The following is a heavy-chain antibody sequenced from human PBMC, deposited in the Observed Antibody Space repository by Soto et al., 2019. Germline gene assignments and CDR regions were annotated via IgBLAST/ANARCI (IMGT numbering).Heavy chain of an antibody. CDR2: IDPSDSYT. Sequence: GESLKISWKGSGYSFTSSWITWVRQKPGKGLEWMGRIDPSDSYTNYSPSFQGHVTISADKSISTAYLQWSSLKASDTAMYYCASSPRGYCSSTSCRELGNYYGMDVWGQGTTVTVSS. V-gene: IGHV5-10-1*01. D-gene: IGHD2-2*01. CDR1: GYSFTSSW. CDR3: ASSPRGYCSSTSCRELGNYYGMDV. J-gene: IGHJ6*02.